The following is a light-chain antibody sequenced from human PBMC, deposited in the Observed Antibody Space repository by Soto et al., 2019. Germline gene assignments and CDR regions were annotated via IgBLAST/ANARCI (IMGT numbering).Light chain of an antibody. J-gene: IGKJ4*01. V-gene: IGKV3-20*01. CDR3: QQFSSYPLT. Sequence: ELVMTQSPATLSVSPGERATLSCRASQSLTNNLAWYQQKPGQAPRLLIYDASSRATGIPDRFSGGGSGTDFTLTISRLEPEDFAVYYCQQFSSYPLTFGGGPKVDI. CDR2: DAS. CDR1: QSLTNN.